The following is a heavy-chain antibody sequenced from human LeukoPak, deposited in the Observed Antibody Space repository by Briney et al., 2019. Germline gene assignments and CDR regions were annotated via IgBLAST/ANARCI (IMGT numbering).Heavy chain of an antibody. V-gene: IGHV1-2*02. CDR1: NYTFTGYY. J-gene: IGHJ6*02. D-gene: IGHD3-22*01. Sequence: GASVTVSCTASNYTFTGYYIHWVRQAPGQGLEWMGWINPNSGDTKYAQKFQGRVTMNRDTSINTAFMELSRLRTDDTAVYYCAWGWPECSGNNCVPEWVGYGGLGVWGQGTTVTVSS. CDR3: AWGWPECSGNNCVPEWVGYGGLGV. CDR2: INPNSGDT.